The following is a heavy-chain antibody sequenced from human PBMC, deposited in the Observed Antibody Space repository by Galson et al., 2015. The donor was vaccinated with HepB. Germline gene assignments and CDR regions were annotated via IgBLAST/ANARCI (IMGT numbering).Heavy chain of an antibody. D-gene: IGHD4-23*01. Sequence: SVKVSCKASGGTFSSYTISWVRQAPGQGLEWMGRIIPILGIANYAQKFQGRVTITADKSTSTAYMELSSLRSEDTAVYYCARQPHLSTVVTDYYYYGMDVWGQGTTVTVSS. J-gene: IGHJ6*02. CDR2: IIPILGIA. V-gene: IGHV1-69*02. CDR3: ARQPHLSTVVTDYYYYGMDV. CDR1: GGTFSSYT.